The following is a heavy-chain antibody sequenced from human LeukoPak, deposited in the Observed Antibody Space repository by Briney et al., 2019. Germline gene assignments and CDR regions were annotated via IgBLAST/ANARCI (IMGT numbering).Heavy chain of an antibody. CDR1: GFTFSTYS. J-gene: IGHJ4*02. V-gene: IGHV3-48*04. Sequence: GSLRLSCAASGFTFSTYSMNWVRQAPGKGLEWVSYINSGSTTIHYADSVKGRFTISRGNAKNALYLQMNSLRAEDTAVYFCAREPYGSGSYNFDYWGQGTLVTVSS. CDR2: INSGSTTI. CDR3: AREPYGSGSYNFDY. D-gene: IGHD3-10*01.